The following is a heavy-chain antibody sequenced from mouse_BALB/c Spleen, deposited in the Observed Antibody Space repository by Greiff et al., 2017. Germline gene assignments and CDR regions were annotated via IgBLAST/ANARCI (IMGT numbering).Heavy chain of an antibody. D-gene: IGHD2-4*01. CDR3: ARHDYDGSSSYFDY. CDR2: ISSGGSYT. CDR1: GFTFSSYG. V-gene: IGHV5-6*01. Sequence: VQLKESGGDLVKPGGSLKLSCAASGFTFSSYGMSWVRQTPDKRLEWVATISSGGSYTYYPDSVKGRFTISRDNAKNTLYLQMSSLKSEDTAMYYCARHDYDGSSSYFDYWGQCTTLTVSS. J-gene: IGHJ2*01.